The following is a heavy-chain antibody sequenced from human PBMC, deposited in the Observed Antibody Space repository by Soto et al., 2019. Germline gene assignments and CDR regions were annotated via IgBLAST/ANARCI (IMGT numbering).Heavy chain of an antibody. Sequence: PGGSLRLSCAASGFTFSDYYMSWIRQAPGKGLEWFSYISNSSSYTNYADSVKGRFTISRDNAKNSLYRQMNSLRAEDTAVYYCARWSRFGKIRDAFDLWGQGTMVTVSS. D-gene: IGHD3-16*01. CDR1: GFTFSDYY. J-gene: IGHJ3*01. CDR3: ARWSRFGKIRDAFDL. CDR2: ISNSSSYT. V-gene: IGHV3-11*06.